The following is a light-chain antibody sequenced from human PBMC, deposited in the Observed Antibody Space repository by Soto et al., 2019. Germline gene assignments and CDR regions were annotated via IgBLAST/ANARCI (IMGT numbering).Light chain of an antibody. CDR3: CSYAGSSTWV. V-gene: IGLV2-23*02. Sequence: QSVLTQPASVSGSPGQSITISCTGTSSDVGSYNLVSWYQQHLGKAPKLIIYEVSKWPSGVSNRFSGSKSGNTASLTISGLQAEDEADYYCCSYAGSSTWVFGGGTKLTVL. CDR1: SSDVGSYNL. CDR2: EVS. J-gene: IGLJ2*01.